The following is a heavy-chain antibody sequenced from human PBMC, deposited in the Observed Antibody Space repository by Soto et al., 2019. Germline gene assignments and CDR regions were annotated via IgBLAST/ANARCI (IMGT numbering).Heavy chain of an antibody. V-gene: IGHV1-2*04. Sequence: ASVKVSCKASGYSFTDYHIHWLRQAPGQGLEWLGRINPKSGGTSTAQKFQGWVTMTRDRSISTVYMELTRLRSDDTAVYFCARGHSTDCSNGVCSFFYNHEMDVWGQGTTVTVSS. CDR2: INPKSGGT. D-gene: IGHD2-8*01. CDR3: ARGHSTDCSNGVCSFFYNHEMDV. J-gene: IGHJ6*02. CDR1: GYSFTDYH.